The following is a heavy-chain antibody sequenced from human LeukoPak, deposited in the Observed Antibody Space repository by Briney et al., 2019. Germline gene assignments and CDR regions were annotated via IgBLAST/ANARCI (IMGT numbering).Heavy chain of an antibody. V-gene: IGHV3-66*01. J-gene: IGHJ1*01. CDR2: IYSGGST. D-gene: IGHD4-17*01. CDR3: ARAGDYEEYFQH. CDR1: GFTVSSNY. Sequence: GGSLRLSCAASGFTVSSNYMRWVRQAPGKGLEWVSVIYSGGSTYYADSVKGRFTISRDNSTNPLYLKMNTLSAEDTAVYYCARAGDYEEYFQHWGQGTLVTVSS.